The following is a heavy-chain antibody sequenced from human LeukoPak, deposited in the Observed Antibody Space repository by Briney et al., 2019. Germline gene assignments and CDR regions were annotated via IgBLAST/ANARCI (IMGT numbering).Heavy chain of an antibody. V-gene: IGHV5-51*01. CDR3: ARQVAAAGQYYYMDV. CDR2: IYPGDSDT. D-gene: IGHD6-13*01. Sequence: GESLKISCKGSGYSFTSYWIGWVRQMPGKGLEWMGIIYPGDSDTRYSPSFQGQVTISADKSISTAYLQWSSLKASDTAMYYCARQVAAAGQYYYMDVWARGTAVTVSS. J-gene: IGHJ6*03. CDR1: GYSFTSYW.